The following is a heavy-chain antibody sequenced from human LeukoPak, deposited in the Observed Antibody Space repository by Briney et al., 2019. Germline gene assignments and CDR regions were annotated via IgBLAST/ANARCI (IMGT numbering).Heavy chain of an antibody. Sequence: GGSLRLSCAASGFTFSTFAMIWVRQHPGKGLEWVSSIFPSGGEIHYADSVRGRFTISRDNSKSTLSLQMNSLRAEDTAIYYCATYRQVLLPLESWGQGTLVTVSS. V-gene: IGHV3-23*01. J-gene: IGHJ5*02. CDR2: IFPSGGEI. CDR3: ATYRQVLLPLES. CDR1: GFTFSTFA. D-gene: IGHD2-8*02.